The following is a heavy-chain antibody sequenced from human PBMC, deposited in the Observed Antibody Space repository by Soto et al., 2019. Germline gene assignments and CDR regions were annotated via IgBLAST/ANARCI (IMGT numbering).Heavy chain of an antibody. CDR2: ISAYNGNT. CDR3: ARDSNVLTGTTTDPDAFDI. D-gene: IGHD1-7*01. Sequence: GXSGQVSGKASPYTFTSYGISWVRQAPGQGLEWMGWISAYNGNTNYAQKLQGRVTMTTDTSTSTAYMELRSLRSDDTAVYYCARDSNVLTGTTTDPDAFDIWGQGTMVTVSS. J-gene: IGHJ3*02. V-gene: IGHV1-18*04. CDR1: PYTFTSYG.